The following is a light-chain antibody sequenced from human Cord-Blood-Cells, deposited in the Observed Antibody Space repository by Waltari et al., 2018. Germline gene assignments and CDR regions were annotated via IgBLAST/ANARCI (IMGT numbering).Light chain of an antibody. CDR1: SSNIRAGYD. CDR3: QSYDSSLSGSV. Sequence: QSVLTQPPSVSGAPGQRVTIPCTGSSSNIRAGYDVHWYQQLPGTAPKPLIYGNSNRPSGVPDRFSGSKSGTSASLAITGLQAEDEADYYCQSYDSSLSGSVFGGGTKLTVL. CDR2: GNS. J-gene: IGLJ3*02. V-gene: IGLV1-40*01.